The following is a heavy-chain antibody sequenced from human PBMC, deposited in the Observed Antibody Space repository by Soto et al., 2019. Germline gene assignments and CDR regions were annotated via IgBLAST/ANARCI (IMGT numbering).Heavy chain of an antibody. D-gene: IGHD3-10*01. V-gene: IGHV4-39*01. CDR1: GGSISSSSYY. J-gene: IGHJ5*02. Sequence: SETLSLTCTVSGGSISSSSYYWGWIRQPPGKGLEWIGSIYYSGSTYYNPSLKSRVTISVDTSNNQFSLKLSSVTAADTAVYYCARYSPELWFGELSWFYPWGQGTLVPVSS. CDR3: ARYSPELWFGELSWFYP. CDR2: IYYSGST.